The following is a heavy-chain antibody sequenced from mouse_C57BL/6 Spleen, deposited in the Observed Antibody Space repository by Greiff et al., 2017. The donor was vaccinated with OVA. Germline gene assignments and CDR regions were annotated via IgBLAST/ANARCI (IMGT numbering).Heavy chain of an antibody. CDR2: IRSKSSNYAT. CDR3: VRERGGYPYYYAMDY. J-gene: IGHJ4*01. CDR1: GFTFNTYA. Sequence: EVMLVESGGGLVQPKGSLKLSCAASGFTFNTYAMHWVRQAPGKGLEWVARIRSKSSNYATYYAVSVKDRFTISRDDSQSMLYLQMNNLKTEDNAIYYCVRERGGYPYYYAMDYWGQGTSVTVSS. D-gene: IGHD2-2*01. V-gene: IGHV10-3*01.